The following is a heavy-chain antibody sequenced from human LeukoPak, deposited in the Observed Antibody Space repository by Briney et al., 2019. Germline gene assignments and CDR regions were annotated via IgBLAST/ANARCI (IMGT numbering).Heavy chain of an antibody. D-gene: IGHD6-25*01. CDR3: ARDSGRPNPYYYYYYGMDV. CDR2: IYYSGST. V-gene: IGHV4-39*07. J-gene: IGHJ6*02. Sequence: SETLSLTCTVSGGSISSSRYYWGWIRQPPGKGLEWIGSIYYSGSTYYNPSLKSRVTISVDTSKNQFSLKLTSVTAADTAVYYCARDSGRPNPYYYYYYGMDVWGQGTTVTVSS. CDR1: GGSISSSRYY.